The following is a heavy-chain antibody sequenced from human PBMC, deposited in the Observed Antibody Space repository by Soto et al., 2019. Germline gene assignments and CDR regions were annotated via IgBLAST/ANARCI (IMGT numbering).Heavy chain of an antibody. CDR1: GGSVSSSSYY. V-gene: IGHV4-39*01. CDR3: ARGSSGWSTSLYYYYYYMDV. Sequence: PSETLSLTCTVSGGSVSSSSYYWGWIRQPPGKGLEWIGSIYYSGSTNYNPSLKSRVTISVDTSKNQFSLKLSSVTAADTAVYYCARGSSGWSTSLYYYYYYMDVWGKGTTVTVSS. D-gene: IGHD2-2*01. J-gene: IGHJ6*03. CDR2: IYYSGST.